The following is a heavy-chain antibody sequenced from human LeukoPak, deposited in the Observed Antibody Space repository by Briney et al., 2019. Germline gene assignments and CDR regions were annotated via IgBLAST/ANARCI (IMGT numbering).Heavy chain of an antibody. V-gene: IGHV3-23*01. CDR2: IDNTGTT. Sequence: PGGSLRLSCAASGFIFSSSAMSWVRQAPGKGLEWVSTIDNTGTTYCPDSVKGRFTISRDNSRNTLYLQMNSLRAEDTATYYCAKSRGSGTYCFDYWGLGTRVTVSS. D-gene: IGHD3-10*01. CDR3: AKSRGSGTYCFDY. CDR1: GFIFSSSA. J-gene: IGHJ4*02.